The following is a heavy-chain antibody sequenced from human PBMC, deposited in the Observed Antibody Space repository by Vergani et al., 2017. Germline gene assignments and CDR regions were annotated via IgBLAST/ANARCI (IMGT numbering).Heavy chain of an antibody. D-gene: IGHD2-15*01. CDR3: ARPHCSGGSCYSVAISAFDI. J-gene: IGHJ3*02. Sequence: QVQLVQSGAEVKKPGSSVKVSCKASGGTFSSYAISGVRQAPGQGLEWMGGIIPIFGTANYAQKFQGRVTITADESTSTAYMELSSLRSEDTAVYYCARPHCSGGSCYSVAISAFDIWGQGTMVTVSS. CDR1: GGTFSSYA. CDR2: IIPIFGTA. V-gene: IGHV1-69*01.